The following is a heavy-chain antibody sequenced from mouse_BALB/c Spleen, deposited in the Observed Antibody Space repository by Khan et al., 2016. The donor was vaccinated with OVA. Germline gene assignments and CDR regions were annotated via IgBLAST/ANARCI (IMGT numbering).Heavy chain of an antibody. J-gene: IGHJ1*01. Sequence: EVQLQESGPGLVKPSQSLYLTCSVTGYSITSGYYWNWIRQFPGNKLEWMDYIRYDGSTNYNPSLKNRISITRDTSKNQFFLKLNSVTTEDTASYYCARDYYGTSWYFDVWGAGTTLTVSS. CDR1: GYSITSGYY. CDR3: ARDYYGTSWYFDV. D-gene: IGHD1-1*02. V-gene: IGHV3-6*02. CDR2: IRYDGST.